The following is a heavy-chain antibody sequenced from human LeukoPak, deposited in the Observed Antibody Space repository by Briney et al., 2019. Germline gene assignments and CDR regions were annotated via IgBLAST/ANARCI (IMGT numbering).Heavy chain of an antibody. Sequence: GRSLRLSCAASGFTFSSYAMHWVRQAPGKGLEWVAVISYDGSNKYYADSVKGRFTISRDNSKNTLYLQMNSLRAEDTAVYYCARGDTSFDPWGQGTLVTVSS. D-gene: IGHD3-16*01. CDR1: GFTFSSYA. V-gene: IGHV3-30*04. CDR2: ISYDGSNK. J-gene: IGHJ5*02. CDR3: ARGDTSFDP.